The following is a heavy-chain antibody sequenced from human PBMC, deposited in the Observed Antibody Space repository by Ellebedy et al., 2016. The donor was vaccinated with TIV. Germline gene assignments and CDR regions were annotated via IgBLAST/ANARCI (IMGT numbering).Heavy chain of an antibody. CDR1: GGTFSSYA. CDR2: IIPIFGTA. J-gene: IGHJ4*02. D-gene: IGHD2-15*01. CDR3: ALGGQVVAAILN. Sequence: SVKVSXXASGGTFSSYAISWVRQAPGQGLEWMGGIIPIFGTANYAQKLQGRVTMTTDTSTSTAYMELRSLRSDDTAVYYCALGGQVVAAILNWGQGTLVTVSS. V-gene: IGHV1-69*05.